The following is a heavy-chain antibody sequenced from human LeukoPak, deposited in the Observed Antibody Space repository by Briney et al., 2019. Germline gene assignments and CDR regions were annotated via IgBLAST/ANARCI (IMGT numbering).Heavy chain of an antibody. CDR1: RFTFTSYA. V-gene: IGHV3-30-3*01. CDR2: ISYDGSNK. Sequence: GRPLRLSCAASRFTFTSYAMHWVRQAPGKGLEWVAVISYDGSNKYYADSVKGRFTISRDNSKNTLYLQMNSLRAEDTAVYYCARDRATVVTEGCDYWGQGTLVTVSS. CDR3: ARDRATVVTEGCDY. J-gene: IGHJ4*02. D-gene: IGHD4-23*01.